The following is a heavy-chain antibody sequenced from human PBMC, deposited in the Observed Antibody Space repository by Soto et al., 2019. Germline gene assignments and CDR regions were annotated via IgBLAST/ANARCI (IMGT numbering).Heavy chain of an antibody. CDR1: GGSISSYY. Sequence: PSETLSLTCTVSGGSISSYYWSWIRQPPGKGLEWIGYIYYSGSTNYNPSLKSRVTISVDTSKNQFSLKLSSVTAADTAVYYCARLQNANGAYNFDSWGQGTLVTVSS. CDR2: IYYSGST. V-gene: IGHV4-59*08. J-gene: IGHJ4*02. D-gene: IGHD4-17*01. CDR3: ARLQNANGAYNFDS.